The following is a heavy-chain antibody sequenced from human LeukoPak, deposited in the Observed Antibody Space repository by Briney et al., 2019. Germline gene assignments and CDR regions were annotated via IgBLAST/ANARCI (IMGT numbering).Heavy chain of an antibody. V-gene: IGHV3-23*01. CDR3: ARDTNWGSTHY. CDR1: GFTFSSYA. Sequence: PGGSLRLSCAASGFTFSSYAMSWVRQAPGKGLEWVSAISGSGGSTYYADSVKGRFTISRDNSKNTLYLQMNSLRDEDTAMFYCARDTNWGSTHYWGQGTLVTVSS. J-gene: IGHJ4*02. CDR2: ISGSGGST. D-gene: IGHD7-27*01.